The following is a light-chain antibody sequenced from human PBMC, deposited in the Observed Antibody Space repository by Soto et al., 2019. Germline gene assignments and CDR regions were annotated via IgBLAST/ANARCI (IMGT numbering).Light chain of an antibody. Sequence: EIVWTQSPGTLSLSPRERATLSCRASQRVSSSYLAWYQQKPGQAPRLLIYGASSRATGIPDRFSGSGSGTDFPLTISRLEPEDFEVYYCQQYGSSPWTVGQGNKVEIK. J-gene: IGKJ1*01. CDR1: QRVSSSY. CDR3: QQYGSSPWT. V-gene: IGKV3-20*01. CDR2: GAS.